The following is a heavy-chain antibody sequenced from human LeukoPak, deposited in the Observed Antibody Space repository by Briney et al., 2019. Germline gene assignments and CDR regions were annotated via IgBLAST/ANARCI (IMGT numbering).Heavy chain of an antibody. Sequence: GGSLRLSCAASGFTFSSYAMHWVRQAPGKGLEWVANIKQDGSEKYYVDSVKGRFTISRDNAKNSLYLQMNSLRAEDTAVYYCARDYWDAFDIWGQGTMVTVSS. CDR1: GFTFSSYA. CDR3: ARDYWDAFDI. CDR2: IKQDGSEK. D-gene: IGHD2-8*02. J-gene: IGHJ3*02. V-gene: IGHV3-7*01.